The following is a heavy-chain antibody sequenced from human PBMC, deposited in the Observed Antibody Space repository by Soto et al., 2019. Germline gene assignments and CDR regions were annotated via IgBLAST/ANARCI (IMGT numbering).Heavy chain of an antibody. D-gene: IGHD4-4*01. Sequence: GGSLRLSCAASGFTFSSYAMSWVRQAPGKGLEWVSAISGSGGSTYYADSVKGRFTISRDNSKNTLYLQMNSLRAEDTAVYYCAIYRIRYSNYGFDYWGQGTLVPVSS. CDR1: GFTFSSYA. CDR3: AIYRIRYSNYGFDY. V-gene: IGHV3-23*01. CDR2: ISGSGGST. J-gene: IGHJ4*02.